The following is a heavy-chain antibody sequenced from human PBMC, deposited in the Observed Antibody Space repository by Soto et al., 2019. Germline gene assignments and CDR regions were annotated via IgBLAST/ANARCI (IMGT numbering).Heavy chain of an antibody. CDR1: GGSFSGYY. CDR2: INHSGSA. Sequence: PSETLSLTCDVSGGSFSGYYWSWIRQPPGKGLEWIGEINHSGSAYYNPSLKRRITISVDTSKNQFSLRLRSVTAGDTAVYYCAREIGIAARPYYYFPMDVWGQGTTVTVSS. V-gene: IGHV4-34*01. CDR3: AREIGIAARPYYYFPMDV. D-gene: IGHD6-6*01. J-gene: IGHJ6*02.